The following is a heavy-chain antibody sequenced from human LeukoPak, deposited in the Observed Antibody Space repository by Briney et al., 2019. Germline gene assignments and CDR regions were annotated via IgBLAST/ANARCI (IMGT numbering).Heavy chain of an antibody. D-gene: IGHD3-22*01. J-gene: IGHJ4*02. CDR1: GFTFSSYW. Sequence: GGSLRLSCAASGFTFSSYWMHWVRQAPGKGLVWVSRINSDGSSTSYADSVKGRFTISRDNAKNTLYLQMNSLRAEDVAVYYCARAPYDSSGYSYYFDYWGQGTLVTVSS. CDR3: ARAPYDSSGYSYYFDY. V-gene: IGHV3-74*01. CDR2: INSDGSST.